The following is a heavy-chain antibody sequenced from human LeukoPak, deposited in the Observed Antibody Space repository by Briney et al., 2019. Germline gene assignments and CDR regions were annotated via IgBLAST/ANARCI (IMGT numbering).Heavy chain of an antibody. D-gene: IGHD2-15*01. CDR3: AKEGSVCSGGICRYLDY. CDR2: ITWNSASL. J-gene: IGHJ4*02. V-gene: IGHV3-9*01. CDR1: GFTFGGSA. Sequence: GGSLRLSCAASGFTFGGSAMQWVRQAPGKGLEWVSGITWNSASLDYADCAKGRFTISRDNAKNSLYLQMDSLRPEDTAFYYCAKEGSVCSGGICRYLDYWGQGILVTVSS.